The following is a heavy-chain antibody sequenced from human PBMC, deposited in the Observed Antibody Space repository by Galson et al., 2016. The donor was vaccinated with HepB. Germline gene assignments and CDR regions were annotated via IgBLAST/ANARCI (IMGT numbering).Heavy chain of an antibody. V-gene: IGHV5-51*01. J-gene: IGHJ3*02. Sequence: QSGAEVKKPGESLKISCKASGYSFPYSWIGWVRQMPGKGLEWMGIIYGGDSDTRYSPSFQGQVTISADKSISTAYLQWTRLKASDTAMYYCARQTHDDSSANPFDIWGQGTMVTVSS. D-gene: IGHD3-22*01. CDR2: IYGGDSDT. CDR1: GYSFPYSW. CDR3: ARQTHDDSSANPFDI.